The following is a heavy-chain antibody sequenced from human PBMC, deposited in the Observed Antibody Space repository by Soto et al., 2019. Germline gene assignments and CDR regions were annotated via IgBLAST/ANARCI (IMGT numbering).Heavy chain of an antibody. CDR3: ARDGRNGGYFDY. D-gene: IGHD2-8*01. CDR1: VYTFNIYG. J-gene: IGHJ4*02. Sequence: VSVKVSCKAAVYTFNIYGSSWVRQAHGQGLEWMGWISVYNGNTNYAQKLQGRVTMTTDTSTSTAYMELRSLRSDDTAVYYCARDGRNGGYFDYWGQGTLVTVSS. CDR2: ISVYNGNT. V-gene: IGHV1-18*01.